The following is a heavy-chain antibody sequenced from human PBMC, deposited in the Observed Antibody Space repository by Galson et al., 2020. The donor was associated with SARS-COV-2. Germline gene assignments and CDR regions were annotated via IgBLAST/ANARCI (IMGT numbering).Heavy chain of an antibody. V-gene: IGHV3-49*03. Sequence: GGSLRLSCTSSGFTFGDYPMSWFRQAPGKGLEWVGFIRNKAYGGTTEYAASVKDRFTISRDDSKSIAYLQMNSLKNEDTAVYYCTRVGYTHDYGEFGILWHGMDVWGQGTTVTVSS. CDR2: IRNKAYGGTT. J-gene: IGHJ6*02. CDR1: GFTFGDYP. CDR3: TRVGYTHDYGEFGILWHGMDV. D-gene: IGHD4-17*01.